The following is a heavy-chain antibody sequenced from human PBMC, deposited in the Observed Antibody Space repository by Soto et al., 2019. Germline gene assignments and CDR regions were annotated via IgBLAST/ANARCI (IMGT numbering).Heavy chain of an antibody. CDR3: ARGGATVVPDY. V-gene: IGHV3-21*01. CDR2: ISSGSSYI. CDR1: GFIFSNYN. D-gene: IGHD4-17*01. J-gene: IGHJ4*02. Sequence: EVPLVESGGGLVKPGGSLRLSCAASGFIFSNYNMNWVRQAPGKGLEWVSSISSGSSYIYYADSVKGRFTISRDNAKNSLYLQMNSLRAEDTAVYYCARGGATVVPDYWGQGTLVTVSS.